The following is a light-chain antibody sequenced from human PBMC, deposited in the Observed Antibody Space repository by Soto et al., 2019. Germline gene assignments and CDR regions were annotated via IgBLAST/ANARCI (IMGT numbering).Light chain of an antibody. CDR1: QTIDSY. J-gene: IGKJ5*01. V-gene: IGKV1-39*01. Sequence: DIQLTQSPPSLSATVGDRVTITCRASQTIDSYLNWFQQKPGMAPKLLIYAASKLQSGVPSRFRGSGSGTDFTLTIATLQPDDFASYYCQQTRSGITFGQGTRLEI. CDR3: QQTRSGIT. CDR2: AAS.